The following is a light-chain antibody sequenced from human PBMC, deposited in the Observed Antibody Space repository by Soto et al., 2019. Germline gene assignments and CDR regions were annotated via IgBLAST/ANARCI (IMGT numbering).Light chain of an antibody. CDR3: QQYNRYSWT. J-gene: IGKJ1*01. CDR1: QGIRND. V-gene: IGKV1-17*01. Sequence: IQMTQSPSSLSASVGDRVTITCRASQGIRNDLGWYQQKPGKAPKVLIHGASSLQSGVPSRFSGSGSGTEFTLNISSLQADDFATYYCQQYNRYSWTFGQGTKVDIK. CDR2: GAS.